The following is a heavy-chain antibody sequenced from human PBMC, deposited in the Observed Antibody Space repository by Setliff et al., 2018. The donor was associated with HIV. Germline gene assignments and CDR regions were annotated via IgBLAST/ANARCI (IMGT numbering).Heavy chain of an antibody. D-gene: IGHD3-10*01. V-gene: IGHV4-4*09. J-gene: IGHJ5*02. CDR2: IFSSGST. Sequence: SETLSLTCTVSGGSISSYCWNWIRQPPGRGLEWIGFIFSSGSTKYNPSLQSRVTMSIDTSKNQFSLKLTSVTAADTAVYYCARRIDNSGTFPDKNWFDTWGQGSLVTVSS. CDR1: GGSISSYC. CDR3: ARRIDNSGTFPDKNWFDT.